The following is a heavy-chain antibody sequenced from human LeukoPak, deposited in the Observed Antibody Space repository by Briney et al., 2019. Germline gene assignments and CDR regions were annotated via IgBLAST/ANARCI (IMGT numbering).Heavy chain of an antibody. J-gene: IGHJ4*02. Sequence: GGSLRLSCAASGFTFSSYDMHWVRQATGKGLEWVSAIGTAGDTYYPGSVKGRFTISRENAKNSLYLQMNSLRAGDTAVYYCARAVYYYDSSGPTLDYWGQGTLVTVSS. CDR2: IGTAGDT. D-gene: IGHD3-22*01. CDR3: ARAVYYYDSSGPTLDY. CDR1: GFTFSSYD. V-gene: IGHV3-13*01.